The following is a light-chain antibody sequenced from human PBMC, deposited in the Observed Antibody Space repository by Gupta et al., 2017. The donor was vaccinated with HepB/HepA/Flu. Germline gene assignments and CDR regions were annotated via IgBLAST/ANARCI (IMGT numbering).Light chain of an antibody. CDR2: GNN. CDR3: QSFDSSLSGWV. V-gene: IGLV1-40*02. J-gene: IGLJ2*01. CDR1: SSNIGAGYD. Sequence: QSVVPQPPSPSGAPGQRGTSSCNGSSSNIGAGYDVHWYQQFPETALKLLIYGNNNRPSGVPDRFSGSKFDTSASLAITGLQADDEADYYCQSFDSSLSGWVFGGGTKLTVL.